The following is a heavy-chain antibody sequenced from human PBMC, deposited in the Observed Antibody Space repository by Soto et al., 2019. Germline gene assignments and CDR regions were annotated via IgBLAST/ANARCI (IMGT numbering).Heavy chain of an antibody. Sequence: QVQLQESGPGLVKPSETLSLTCTVSGGSVSSDNYYWSWIRQPPGKGLEWIGYMFHSGSANYNPSLKSRVTISVDASKNQFSLKLNSVTAADTAVYYCARGPTVTTDYWGQGTLVTVSS. D-gene: IGHD4-17*01. CDR2: MFHSGSA. CDR1: GGSVSSDNYY. CDR3: ARGPTVTTDY. V-gene: IGHV4-61*01. J-gene: IGHJ4*02.